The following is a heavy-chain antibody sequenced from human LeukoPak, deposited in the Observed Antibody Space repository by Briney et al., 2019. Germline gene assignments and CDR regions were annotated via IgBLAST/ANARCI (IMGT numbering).Heavy chain of an antibody. CDR1: GGSFSGYY. V-gene: IGHV4-34*01. J-gene: IGHJ4*02. D-gene: IGHD3-16*02. CDR3: ARLGLRLGELSFPTPFDY. CDR2: INHSGST. Sequence: SETLSLTCAVYGGSFSGYYWSWIRQPPGKGLEWIGEINHSGSTNYNPSLKSRVTISVDTSKNQFSLKLSSVTAADTAVYYCARLGLRLGELSFPTPFDYWGQGTLVTVSS.